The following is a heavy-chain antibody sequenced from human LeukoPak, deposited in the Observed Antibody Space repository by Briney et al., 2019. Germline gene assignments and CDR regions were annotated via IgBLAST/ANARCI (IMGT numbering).Heavy chain of an antibody. V-gene: IGHV3-23*01. CDR3: ANGNY. CDR2: ISGSGYSA. J-gene: IGHJ4*02. CDR1: GFTFSSYA. Sequence: PGGSLRLSCAASGFTFSSYAMSWVRQATGKGLEWVSSISGSGYSAFYADSVKGRFTMSRDNSKATLYLHMSSLRAEDTAVYYCANGNYWGQGTLVTVSS.